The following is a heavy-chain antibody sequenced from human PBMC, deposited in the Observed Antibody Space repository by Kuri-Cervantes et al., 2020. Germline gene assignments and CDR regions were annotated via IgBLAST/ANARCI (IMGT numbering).Heavy chain of an antibody. V-gene: IGHV3-9*01. CDR1: GFTFDDYA. CDR3: AKDDYYYYGMDV. J-gene: IGHJ6*02. Sequence: LSLTCAASGFTFDDYAMHWVRQAPGKGLEWVSGISWNSGSIGYADSVKGRFTISRDNAKNSLYLQMNSLRAEDTALYYCAKDDYYYYGMDVWGQGTTVTVSS. CDR2: ISWNSGSI.